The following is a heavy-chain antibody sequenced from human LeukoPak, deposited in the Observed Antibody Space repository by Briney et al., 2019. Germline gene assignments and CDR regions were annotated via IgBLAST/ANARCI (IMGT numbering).Heavy chain of an antibody. CDR3: AIMHGYYDGSGYWVQ. V-gene: IGHV3-23*01. D-gene: IGHD3-22*01. CDR2: ITPNADRA. J-gene: IGHJ1*01. CDR1: GFTFSSYV. Sequence: PGGSLRLSCAASGFTFSSYVMSWVRQAPGKGLEWVSFITPNADRASYADSVKGRFTISRDNPRNTLYMQMNSLRDEDTAVYYCAIMHGYYDGSGYWVQWGQGTLVTVSS.